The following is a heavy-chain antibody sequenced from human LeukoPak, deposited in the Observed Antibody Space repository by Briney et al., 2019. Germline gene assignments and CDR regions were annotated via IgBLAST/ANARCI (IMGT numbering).Heavy chain of an antibody. CDR3: TKDSGSGWQRGYFDY. CDR2: ISWNSGSI. D-gene: IGHD6-19*01. Sequence: PGGSLRLSCAASGFTFSSYAMTWVRQAPGKGLEWVSGISWNSGSIGYADSVKGRFTISRDNAKNSLYLQMNSLRAEDMALYYCTKDSGSGWQRGYFDYWGQGTLVTVSS. J-gene: IGHJ4*02. CDR1: GFTFSSYA. V-gene: IGHV3-9*03.